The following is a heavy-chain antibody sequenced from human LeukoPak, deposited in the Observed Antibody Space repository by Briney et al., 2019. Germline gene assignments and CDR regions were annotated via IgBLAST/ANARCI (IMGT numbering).Heavy chain of an antibody. J-gene: IGHJ4*02. Sequence: GGSLRFSCAASGFTFSSYAMSWVRQAPGKGLEWVSAISGSGGSTYYADSVKGRFTISRDNSKNTLYLQMNSLRAEDTAVYYCAKPNRLRFLEWLTHRTAYYFDYWGQGTLVTVSS. CDR2: ISGSGGST. CDR3: AKPNRLRFLEWLTHRTAYYFDY. D-gene: IGHD3-3*01. CDR1: GFTFSSYA. V-gene: IGHV3-23*01.